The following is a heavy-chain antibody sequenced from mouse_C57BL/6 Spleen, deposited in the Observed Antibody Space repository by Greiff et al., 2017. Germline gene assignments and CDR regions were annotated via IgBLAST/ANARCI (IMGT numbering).Heavy chain of an antibody. Sequence: QVQLQQPGAELVKPGASVKMSCKASGYTFTSYWLTWVKQRPGQGLEWIGDIYPGSGSTNYNEKFKSKATLTVDTSSSTAYMQLSSRTSEDSAVYYCARGGPYYFDYWGKGTTLTVSS. V-gene: IGHV1-55*01. CDR1: GYTFTSYW. J-gene: IGHJ2*01. CDR2: IYPGSGST. CDR3: ARGGPYYFDY.